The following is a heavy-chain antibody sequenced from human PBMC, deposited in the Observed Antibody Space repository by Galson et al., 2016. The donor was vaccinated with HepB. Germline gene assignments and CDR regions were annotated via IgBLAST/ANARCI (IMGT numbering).Heavy chain of an antibody. CDR1: GFTFSSYS. Sequence: SLRLSCAASGFTFSSYSMNWVRQAPGKGLEWEAVISYDESNKYYADSVKGRFTISRDNSKNTLYLQMNSLRAEDTAVYYCARGSETYFDASYGLDVWGQGTPVTVSS. D-gene: IGHD3-9*01. CDR3: ARGSETYFDASYGLDV. CDR2: ISYDESNK. J-gene: IGHJ6*02. V-gene: IGHV3-30*03.